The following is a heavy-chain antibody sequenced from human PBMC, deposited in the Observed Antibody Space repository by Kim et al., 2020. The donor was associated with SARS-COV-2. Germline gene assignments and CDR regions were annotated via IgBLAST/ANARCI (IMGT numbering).Heavy chain of an antibody. V-gene: IGHV1-69*06. CDR1: GGTFSSYA. Sequence: SVKVSCKASGGTFSSYAISWVRQAPGQGLEWMGGIIPIFGTANYAQKFQGRVTITADKSTSTAYMELSSLRSEDTAVYYCARGGSLAVAGSISFDYWGQRTLVTVSS. CDR2: IIPIFGTA. CDR3: ARGGSLAVAGSISFDY. D-gene: IGHD6-19*01. J-gene: IGHJ4*02.